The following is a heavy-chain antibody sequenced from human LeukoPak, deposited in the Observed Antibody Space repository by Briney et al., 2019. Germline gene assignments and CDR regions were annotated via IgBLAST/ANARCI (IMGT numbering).Heavy chain of an antibody. J-gene: IGHJ4*02. CDR2: IKQDGSEK. D-gene: IGHD3-16*01. CDR3: ARVQGWGRSVRYFDY. Sequence: GGSLRLSCAASGFTSSSYWMSWVRQAPGKGLEWVANIKQDGSEKYYVDSVKGRFTISRDNAKNSLYLQMNSLRAEDTAVYYCARVQGWGRSVRYFDYWGQGTLVTVSS. CDR1: GFTSSSYW. V-gene: IGHV3-7*03.